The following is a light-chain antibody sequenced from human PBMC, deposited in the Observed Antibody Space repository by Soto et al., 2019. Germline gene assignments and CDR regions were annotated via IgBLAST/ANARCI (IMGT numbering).Light chain of an antibody. Sequence: DIQMTQSPSTVSASVGDRVTITCRASQIISNWLAWYQQRPGKAPKLLIYGASTLESGVPSRLSGSGSGTEFTLTISSLQAEDFATYYCQQYNNYWTFGQGTKVEIK. J-gene: IGKJ1*01. CDR3: QQYNNYWT. V-gene: IGKV1-5*01. CDR2: GAS. CDR1: QIISNW.